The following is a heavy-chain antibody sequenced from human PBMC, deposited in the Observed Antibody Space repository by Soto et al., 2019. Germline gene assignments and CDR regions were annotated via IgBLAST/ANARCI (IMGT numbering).Heavy chain of an antibody. CDR1: GFTFSNAY. V-gene: IGHV3-15*07. J-gene: IGHJ6*03. CDR2: IKTKADGGAT. D-gene: IGHD1-1*01. CDR3: TTAPGTQYYYYYNLDV. Sequence: EVQLVESGGGLVKPGGSLRLSCAASGFTFSNAYMNWVRQAPGKGLEWVGSIKTKADGGATDYAAPVRDRFTISRDDSKNTLYLQMNSLKTEDTAVYYCTTAPGTQYYYYYNLDVWGQGATVAVSS.